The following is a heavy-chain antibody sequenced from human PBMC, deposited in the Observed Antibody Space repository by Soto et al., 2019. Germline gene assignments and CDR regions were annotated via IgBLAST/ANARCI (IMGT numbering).Heavy chain of an antibody. CDR3: AKAGIAVAGMWSLEYFDY. Sequence: GGSLRLSCAASGFTFSSYGMHWVRQAPGKGLEWVAVISYDGSNKYYADSVKGRFTISRDNSKNTLYLQMNSLRAEDTAVYYCAKAGIAVAGMWSLEYFDYWGQGTLVTVSS. CDR2: ISYDGSNK. D-gene: IGHD6-19*01. J-gene: IGHJ4*02. CDR1: GFTFSSYG. V-gene: IGHV3-30*18.